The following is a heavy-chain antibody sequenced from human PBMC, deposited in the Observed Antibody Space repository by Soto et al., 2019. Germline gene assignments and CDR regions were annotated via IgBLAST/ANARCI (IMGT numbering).Heavy chain of an antibody. CDR2: ISHDGGGK. CDR1: GFTFSTYG. V-gene: IGHV3-30*18. CDR3: AKAPDFGDYIHYFDY. Sequence: GGSLRLSCEASGFTFSTYGMHWVRQAPGKGLEWVSLISHDGGGKYYADSVRGRFTISRDNSKNTLYLQMNSLRSEDTALYYCAKAPDFGDYIHYFDYWGQGTLVTVSS. J-gene: IGHJ4*02. D-gene: IGHD4-17*01.